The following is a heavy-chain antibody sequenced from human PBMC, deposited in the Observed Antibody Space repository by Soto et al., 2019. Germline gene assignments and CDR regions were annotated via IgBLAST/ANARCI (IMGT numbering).Heavy chain of an antibody. CDR3: ARRYGASFDY. V-gene: IGHV4-59*01. J-gene: IGHJ4*02. Sequence: SXTLRLRWTVVGGSIIDYYGRWFRQPPGKGLEWIGYIYYSGSTNYNPSLKSRVTISVDTSKNQFSLKLSSVTAADTAVYYCARRYGASFDYWGQGTLVTVSS. D-gene: IGHD4-17*01. CDR2: IYYSGST. CDR1: GGSIIDYY.